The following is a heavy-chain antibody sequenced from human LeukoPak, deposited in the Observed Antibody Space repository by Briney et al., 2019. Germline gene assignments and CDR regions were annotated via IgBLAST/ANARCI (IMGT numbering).Heavy chain of an antibody. CDR2: MYTSGST. V-gene: IGHV4-61*02. Sequence: SETLSLTCTVSGGSISSGSYYWSWIRQPAGKGLEWIGRMYTSGSTNYNPSLKSRVTISVDTSKNQFSLKLSSVTAADTAVYYCAGRKGVESKIVVVTHFDYWGQGTLVTVSS. D-gene: IGHD3-22*01. CDR3: AGRKGVESKIVVVTHFDY. CDR1: GGSISSGSYY. J-gene: IGHJ4*02.